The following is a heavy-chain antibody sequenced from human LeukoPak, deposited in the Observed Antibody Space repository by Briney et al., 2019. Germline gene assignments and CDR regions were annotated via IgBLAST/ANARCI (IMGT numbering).Heavy chain of an antibody. Sequence: TSETLSLTCTVSGGSISSSSYYWGWIRQPPGKGLEWLGSIYYSGSTYYNPSLKSRVTISVDTSKNQFSLKLSSVTAADTAVYYCAREGIAVAGPSYYYYYMDVWGKGTTVTVSS. CDR2: IYYSGST. D-gene: IGHD6-19*01. CDR1: GGSISSSSYY. J-gene: IGHJ6*03. CDR3: AREGIAVAGPSYYYYYMDV. V-gene: IGHV4-39*07.